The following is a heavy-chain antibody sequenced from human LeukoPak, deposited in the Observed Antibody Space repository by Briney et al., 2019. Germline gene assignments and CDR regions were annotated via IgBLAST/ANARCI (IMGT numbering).Heavy chain of an antibody. CDR3: AAARSHYDFWSGYDY. V-gene: IGHV1-58*02. CDR1: GFTFTSSA. D-gene: IGHD3-3*01. J-gene: IGHJ4*02. Sequence: GASVKVSCKASGFTFTSSAMQWVRQARGQRLERIGWIVVGSGNTNYAQKFQERVTITRDMSTSTAYMELSSLGSEDTAVYYCAAARSHYDFWSGYDYWGQGTLVTVSS. CDR2: IVVGSGNT.